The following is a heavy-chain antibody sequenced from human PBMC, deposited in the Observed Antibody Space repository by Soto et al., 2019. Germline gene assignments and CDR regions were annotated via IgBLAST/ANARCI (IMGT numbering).Heavy chain of an antibody. CDR3: ARYAGSSWFDY. CDR1: VGSISTYY. J-gene: IGHJ4*02. D-gene: IGHD6-13*01. V-gene: IGHV4-59*01. Sequence: SETLSLTCTVSVGSISTYYWSWIRQPPGKGLEWIGYIYYSGRTNYNPSLKSRVTISLDTSKNQFPLKLSSVTAADTAVYYCARYAGSSWFDYWGQGTLVTVSS. CDR2: IYYSGRT.